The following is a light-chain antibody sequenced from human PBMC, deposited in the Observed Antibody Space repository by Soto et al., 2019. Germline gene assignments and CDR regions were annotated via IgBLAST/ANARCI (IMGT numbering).Light chain of an antibody. CDR2: GVS. CDR1: QSVRSN. Sequence: ETVMTQSPATLSVSPGERATLSCRASQSVRSNLAWYQQKPGQAPRLLMYGVSTRATGIPTRLSGSGSGTEFTLTISSLQPEDFATFYCQQLNSYPFTFGGGTKWIS. J-gene: IGKJ4*01. V-gene: IGKV3-15*01. CDR3: QQLNSYPFT.